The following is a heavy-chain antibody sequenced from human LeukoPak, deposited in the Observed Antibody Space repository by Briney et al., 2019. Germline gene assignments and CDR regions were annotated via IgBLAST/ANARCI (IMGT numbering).Heavy chain of an antibody. CDR1: GYTFTRYD. Sequence: ASVKVSCKASGYTFTRYDINWVRQATGQGLEWMGWMNPKSGNTGHAQKFQGRVTMTRDTSISTAYLELSSLRSEDTAVFYCVRSRLMGGMATITGYFDYWGQGTLVTVSS. D-gene: IGHD5-24*01. CDR3: VRSRLMGGMATITGYFDY. J-gene: IGHJ4*02. V-gene: IGHV1-8*01. CDR2: MNPKSGNT.